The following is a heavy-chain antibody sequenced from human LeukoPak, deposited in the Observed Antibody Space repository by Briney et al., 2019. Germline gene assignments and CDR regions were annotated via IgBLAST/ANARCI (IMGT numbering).Heavy chain of an antibody. Sequence: GGSLRLSCAASGFTFSSYEMNWVRQAPGKGLEWVSYISSSGSTIYYADSAKSRFTISRDNAKNSLYLQMNSLRAEDTAVYYCARGDDFCFDYWGQGTLVTVSS. V-gene: IGHV3-48*03. J-gene: IGHJ4*02. CDR2: ISSSGSTI. CDR3: ARGDDFCFDY. CDR1: GFTFSSYE. D-gene: IGHD3-3*01.